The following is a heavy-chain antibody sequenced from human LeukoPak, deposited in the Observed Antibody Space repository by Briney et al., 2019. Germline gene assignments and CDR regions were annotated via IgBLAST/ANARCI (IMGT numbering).Heavy chain of an antibody. V-gene: IGHV4-30-4*01. CDR2: INHSGST. D-gene: IGHD4-23*01. CDR1: GGSISSGDYY. J-gene: IGHJ2*01. Sequence: PSQTLSLTCSVSGGSISSGDYYWSWIRQPPGKGLEWIGEINHSGSTNYNPSLKSRVTISVDTSKNQFSLKLSSVTTADTAVYYCARGWKRPHTVVTPRGAWYFDLWGRGTLVTVSS. CDR3: ARGWKRPHTVVTPRGAWYFDL.